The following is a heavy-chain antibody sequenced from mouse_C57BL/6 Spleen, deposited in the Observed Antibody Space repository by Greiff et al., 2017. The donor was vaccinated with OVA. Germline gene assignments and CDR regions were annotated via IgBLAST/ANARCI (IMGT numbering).Heavy chain of an antibody. CDR2: INPNNGGT. CDR3: ARRDDGSSYWYFDV. Sequence: EVKLQQSGPELVKPGASVKISCKASGYTFTDYYMNWVKQSHGKSLEWIGDINPNNGGTSYNQKFKGKATLTVDKSSSTAYMELRSLTSEDSAVYYCARRDDGSSYWYFDVWGTGTTVTVSS. D-gene: IGHD1-1*01. V-gene: IGHV1-26*01. J-gene: IGHJ1*03. CDR1: GYTFTDYY.